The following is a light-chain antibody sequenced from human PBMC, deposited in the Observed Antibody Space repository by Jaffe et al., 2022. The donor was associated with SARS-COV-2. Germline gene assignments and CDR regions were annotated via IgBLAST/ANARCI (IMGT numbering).Light chain of an antibody. CDR3: QQYNSYPYA. J-gene: IGKJ2*01. V-gene: IGKV1-5*03. CDR2: KAS. CDR1: QSISSW. Sequence: DIQMTQSPSTLSASVGDRVTITCRASQSISSWLAWYQQKPGKAPKLLIYKASSLESGVPSRFSGSGSGTEFTLTISSLQPDDFATYYCQQYNSYPYAFGQGTKLEIK.